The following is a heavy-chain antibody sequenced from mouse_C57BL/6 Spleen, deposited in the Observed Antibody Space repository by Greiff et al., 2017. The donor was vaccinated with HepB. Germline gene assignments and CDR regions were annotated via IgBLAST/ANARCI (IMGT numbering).Heavy chain of an antibody. CDR3: ARYDYRPFAY. D-gene: IGHD2-12*01. Sequence: VQLQQSGAELVKPGASVKLSCKASGYTFTSYWMQWVKQRPGQGLEWIGEIDPSDSYTNYNQKFKGKATLTVDTSSSTAYMQLSSLTSEDSAVYYCARYDYRPFAYWGQGTLVTVSA. J-gene: IGHJ3*01. V-gene: IGHV1-50*01. CDR1: GYTFTSYW. CDR2: IDPSDSYT.